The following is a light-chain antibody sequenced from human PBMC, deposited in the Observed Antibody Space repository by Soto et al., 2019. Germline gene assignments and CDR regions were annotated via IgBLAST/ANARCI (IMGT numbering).Light chain of an antibody. CDR1: QSVSSSH. CDR3: QHYGSSPRT. Sequence: EIVLTQSPGTLSLSPGERATLSCRASQSVSSSHLAWYQQKPGQAPRLLMYGASNRATGIPDRFSGSGSGKDFTLSISRLEPEDFAVYYCQHYGSSPRTFGQGTKLEIK. J-gene: IGKJ2*01. CDR2: GAS. V-gene: IGKV3-20*01.